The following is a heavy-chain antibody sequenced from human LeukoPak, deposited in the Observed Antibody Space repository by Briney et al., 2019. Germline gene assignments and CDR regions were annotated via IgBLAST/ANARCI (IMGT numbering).Heavy chain of an antibody. CDR2: IYYSGST. J-gene: IGHJ4*02. D-gene: IGHD3-10*01. V-gene: IGHV4-30-4*01. Sequence: SETLSLTCTVSGGSISSGDYYWSWIRQPPGKGLEWIGYIYYSGSTYHNPSLKSRVTISVDTSKNQFSLKLSSVTAADTAVYYCASPMVRGVIGYFDYWGQGTLVTVSS. CDR3: ASPMVRGVIGYFDY. CDR1: GGSISSGDYY.